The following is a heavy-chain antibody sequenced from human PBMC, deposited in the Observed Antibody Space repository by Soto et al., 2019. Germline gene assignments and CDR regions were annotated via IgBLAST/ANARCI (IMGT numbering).Heavy chain of an antibody. V-gene: IGHV3-30*18. Sequence: SGGSLRLSCAASGFTFSSYGMHWVRQAPGKGLEWVAVISYDGSNRYYADSVKGRFTISRDNSKNTLYLQMNSLRAEDTAVYYCAKEGYGVVIPEPLDYWGQGTLVTVSS. CDR1: GFTFSSYG. D-gene: IGHD3-3*01. CDR3: AKEGYGVVIPEPLDY. CDR2: ISYDGSNR. J-gene: IGHJ4*02.